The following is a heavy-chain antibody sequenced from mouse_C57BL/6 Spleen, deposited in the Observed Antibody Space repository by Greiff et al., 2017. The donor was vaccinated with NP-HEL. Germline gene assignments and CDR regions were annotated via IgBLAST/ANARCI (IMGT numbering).Heavy chain of an antibody. D-gene: IGHD4-1*01. Sequence: EVKRVESGGGLVKPGGSLKLSCAASGFTFSSYAMSWVRQTPEKRLEWVATISDGGSYTYYPDNVKGRFTISRDNAKNNLYLQMSHLKSEDTAMYYCARAPNFYFDYWGQGTTLTVSS. CDR2: ISDGGSYT. J-gene: IGHJ2*01. CDR1: GFTFSSYA. V-gene: IGHV5-4*03. CDR3: ARAPNFYFDY.